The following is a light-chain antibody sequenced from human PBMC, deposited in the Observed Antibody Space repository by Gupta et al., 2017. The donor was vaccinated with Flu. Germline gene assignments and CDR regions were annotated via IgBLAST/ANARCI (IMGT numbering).Light chain of an antibody. Sequence: VTQSRSALSASVGDRVSITCRASQRISSHLNWYQQKSGKAPNLLIYSASSLQSGVPSRFSGSRSGTDFTLTISSLQPEDFATYYCQHRDNTPSTFGQGTKVEIK. CDR1: QRISSH. J-gene: IGKJ2*01. V-gene: IGKV1-39*01. CDR2: SAS. CDR3: QHRDNTPST.